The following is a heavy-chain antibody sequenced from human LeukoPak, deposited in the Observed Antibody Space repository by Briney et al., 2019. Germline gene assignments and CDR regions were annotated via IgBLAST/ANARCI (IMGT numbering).Heavy chain of an antibody. CDR2: INPNSGGT. V-gene: IGHV1-2*02. J-gene: IGHJ4*02. D-gene: IGHD5-24*01. Sequence: ASVKVSCKASGYTFTGYYMHWVRQAPGQGLEWMGWINPNSGGTNYAQKFQGRVTMTRDTSISTAYMELSRLRSDDTAVYYCARGGKKQMATTPCGYWGQGTLVIFSS. CDR3: ARGGKKQMATTPCGY. CDR1: GYTFTGYY.